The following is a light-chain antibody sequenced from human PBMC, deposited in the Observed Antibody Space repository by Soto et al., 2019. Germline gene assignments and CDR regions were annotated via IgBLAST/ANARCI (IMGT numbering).Light chain of an antibody. CDR1: SSDVGAYNY. CDR3: SSYISSSTLV. V-gene: IGLV2-14*01. CDR2: EVS. J-gene: IGLJ1*01. Sequence: QSVLTQPASVSGRPGQSITMSCTGTSSDVGAYNYVSWYQQHPGKAPKLMIYEVSNRPSGVSNRFSGSKSGNTASLTISGLQAEDEADYYCSSYISSSTLVFGTGTKV.